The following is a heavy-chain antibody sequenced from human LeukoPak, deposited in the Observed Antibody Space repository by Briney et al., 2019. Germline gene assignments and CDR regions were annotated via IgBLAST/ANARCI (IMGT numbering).Heavy chain of an antibody. D-gene: IGHD2-2*02. J-gene: IGHJ4*02. CDR3: ARLSGAPVRHPIYHFDY. CDR2: IYHSGST. V-gene: IGHV4-38-2*01. Sequence: TSETLSLTCAVSGYSISNDYYWGWVRQPPGKGLEWIGNIYHSGSTYKNPSLKSRLTMSLDTSKNQFSLKLISVTAADTAMYYCARLSGAPVRHPIYHFDYWGQGALVTVSS. CDR1: GYSISNDYY.